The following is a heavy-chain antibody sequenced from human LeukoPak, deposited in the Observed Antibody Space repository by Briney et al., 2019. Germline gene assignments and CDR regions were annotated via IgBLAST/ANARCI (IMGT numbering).Heavy chain of an antibody. CDR3: AKPAYDSSGYAFDY. J-gene: IGHJ3*01. Sequence: GGSLRLSCAASGFTFSSYGMHWVRQAPGKGLEWVAVISYDGSNKYYADSVKGRFTISRDNSKNTLYLQMNSLRAEDTAVYYCAKPAYDSSGYAFDYWGQGTMVTVSS. V-gene: IGHV3-30*18. CDR2: ISYDGSNK. D-gene: IGHD3-22*01. CDR1: GFTFSSYG.